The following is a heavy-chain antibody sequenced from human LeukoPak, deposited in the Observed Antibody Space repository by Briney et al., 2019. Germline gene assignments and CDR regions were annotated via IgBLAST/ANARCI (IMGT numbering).Heavy chain of an antibody. CDR2: ISGDGVSP. J-gene: IGHJ4*02. D-gene: IGHD4/OR15-4a*01. Sequence: PGGSLRLSCAASGFTFNNYALTWVRQTPGKGLECVPAISGDGVSPYYADSVRGRFTISRDNSKNTLYLQMNSLRVEDTAVYFCARDPGAFPYFFDCWGQGTLVTVSS. V-gene: IGHV3-23*01. CDR3: ARDPGAFPYFFDC. CDR1: GFTFNNYA.